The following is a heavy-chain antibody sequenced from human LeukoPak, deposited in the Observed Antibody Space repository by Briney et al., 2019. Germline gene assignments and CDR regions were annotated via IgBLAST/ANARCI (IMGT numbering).Heavy chain of an antibody. CDR3: AGDRGGGDYYDSSGYYYYFDY. V-gene: IGHV4-59*01. Sequence: PSETLSLTCTVSGVSISSYYWSWIRQPPGKGLEWIGYIYYSGSTNYNPSLKSRVTISVDTSKNQFSLKLSSVTAADTAVYYCAGDRGGGDYYDSSGYYYYFDYWGQGTLVTVSS. CDR1: GVSISSYY. CDR2: IYYSGST. D-gene: IGHD3-22*01. J-gene: IGHJ4*02.